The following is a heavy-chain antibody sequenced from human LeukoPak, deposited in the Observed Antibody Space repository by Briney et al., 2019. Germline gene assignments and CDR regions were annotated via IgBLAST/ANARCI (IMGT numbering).Heavy chain of an antibody. Sequence: SVKVSCKASGGTFSSYAISWVRQAPGQGLEWMGGIIPIFGTANYAQKFQGRVTITADESTSTAYMELSSLRSVDTAVYYCARGQAYCYDSSGYYYWGQGTLVTVSS. CDR3: ARGQAYCYDSSGYYY. CDR1: GGTFSSYA. D-gene: IGHD3-22*01. J-gene: IGHJ4*02. CDR2: IIPIFGTA. V-gene: IGHV1-69*13.